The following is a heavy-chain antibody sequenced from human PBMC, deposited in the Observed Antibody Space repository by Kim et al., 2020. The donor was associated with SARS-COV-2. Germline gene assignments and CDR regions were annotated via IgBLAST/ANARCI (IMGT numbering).Heavy chain of an antibody. CDR3: AKVLGPKTPDSSSWYPDLYYYYGMDV. Sequence: GGSLRLSCAASGFTFSSYAMSWVRQAPGKGLEWVSAISGSGGSTYYADSVKGRFTISRDNSKNTLYLQMNSLRAEDTAVYYCAKVLGPKTPDSSSWYPDLYYYYGMDVWGQGTTVTVSS. V-gene: IGHV3-23*01. J-gene: IGHJ6*02. D-gene: IGHD6-13*01. CDR1: GFTFSSYA. CDR2: ISGSGGST.